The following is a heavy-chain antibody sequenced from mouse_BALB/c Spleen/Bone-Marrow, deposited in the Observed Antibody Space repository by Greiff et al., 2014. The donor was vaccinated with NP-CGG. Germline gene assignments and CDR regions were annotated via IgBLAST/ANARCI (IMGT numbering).Heavy chain of an antibody. Sequence: VTLKESGAELVKPGASVKLSYTASGFNIKDTYMHWVKQRPEQGLEWIGRIDPANGNTKYDPKFQGKATITADTSSNTAYLQLSSLTSEDTAVYYCATYYRYDRRFAYWGQGTLVTVSA. CDR1: GFNIKDTY. J-gene: IGHJ3*01. V-gene: IGHV14-3*02. CDR2: IDPANGNT. CDR3: ATYYRYDRRFAY. D-gene: IGHD2-14*01.